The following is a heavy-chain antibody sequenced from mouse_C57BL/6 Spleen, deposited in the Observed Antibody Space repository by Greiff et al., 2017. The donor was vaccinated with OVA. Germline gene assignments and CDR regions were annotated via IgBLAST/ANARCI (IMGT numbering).Heavy chain of an antibody. CDR3: ARWSSTMVTTGFAY. CDR2: IDPSDSYT. D-gene: IGHD2-2*01. V-gene: IGHV1-69*01. Sequence: QVQLQQSGAELVMPGASVKLSCKASGYTFTSYWMHWVKQRPGQGLEWIGEIDPSDSYTNYNQKFKGKSTLTVDKSSSTAYMQLSSLTSEDSAVYYCARWSSTMVTTGFAYWGQGTLVTVSA. CDR1: GYTFTSYW. J-gene: IGHJ3*01.